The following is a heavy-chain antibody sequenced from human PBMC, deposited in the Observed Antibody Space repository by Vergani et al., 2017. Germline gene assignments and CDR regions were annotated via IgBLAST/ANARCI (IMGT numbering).Heavy chain of an antibody. CDR2: ISSSGGST. CDR1: GFTFSSYA. V-gene: IGHV3-23*04. CDR3: AKDRRYYGSGPIGDFDY. Sequence: VQLVESGGGVVQPGGSLRLSCAASGFTFSSYAMSWVRQAPGKGLEWVSAISSSGGSTYYADSVKGRFTISRDNSKNTLYLQMNSLRAEDTAVYYCAKDRRYYGSGPIGDFDYWGQGTLVTVSS. J-gene: IGHJ4*02. D-gene: IGHD3-10*01.